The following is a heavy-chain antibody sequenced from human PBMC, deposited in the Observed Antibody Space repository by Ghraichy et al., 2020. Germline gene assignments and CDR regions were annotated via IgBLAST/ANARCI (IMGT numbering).Heavy chain of an antibody. CDR2: IIPILGIA. J-gene: IGHJ6*02. Sequence: SVKVSCKASGGTFSSYAISWVRQAPGQGLEWMGRIIPILGIANYAQKFQGRVTITADKSTSTAYMELSSLRSEDTAVYYCARQVAATPYYYYYYGMDVWGQGTTVTVSS. CDR1: GGTFSSYA. V-gene: IGHV1-69*04. D-gene: IGHD2-15*01. CDR3: ARQVAATPYYYYYYGMDV.